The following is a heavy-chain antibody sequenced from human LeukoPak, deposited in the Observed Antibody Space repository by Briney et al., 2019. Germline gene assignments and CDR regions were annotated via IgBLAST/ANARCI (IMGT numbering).Heavy chain of an antibody. CDR1: GFTFSSYS. CDR3: ARPHPGYSYGYGDYYYNYMNV. CDR2: ISSTSSYI. Sequence: GGSLRLSCAASGFTFSSYSMNWVRQAPRKGLEWVSSISSTSSYIYYADSVKGRFTISRDNAKNSLYLQMNSLRAEDTAVYYCARPHPGYSYGYGDYYYNYMNVWGKGTTVTVSS. V-gene: IGHV3-21*01. D-gene: IGHD5-18*01. J-gene: IGHJ6*03.